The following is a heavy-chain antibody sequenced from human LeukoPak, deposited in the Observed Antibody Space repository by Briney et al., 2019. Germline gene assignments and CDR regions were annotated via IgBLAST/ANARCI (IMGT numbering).Heavy chain of an antibody. CDR3: ARAQTYGDSRLLLDY. CDR1: GFTLSSYA. J-gene: IGHJ4*02. V-gene: IGHV3-20*04. Sequence: SGGSLRLSCAASGFTLSSYAMSWVRQGPGKGLEWVSGINWNGGSTGYADSVEGRFTISRDNAKNSQYLQMNSLRVEDTALYYCARAQTYGDSRLLLDYWGQGTLVTVSS. D-gene: IGHD2-21*02. CDR2: INWNGGST.